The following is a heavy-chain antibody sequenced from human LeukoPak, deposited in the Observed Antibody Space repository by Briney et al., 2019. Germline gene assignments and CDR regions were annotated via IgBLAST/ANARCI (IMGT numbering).Heavy chain of an antibody. D-gene: IGHD6-25*01. J-gene: IGHJ5*02. Sequence: GGSLRLSCAASGFTFSSYWMSWVRQAPGKGLEWVANIKQDGSEKYYVDSVKGRFTISRDNAKNSLYPQMNSLRAEDTAVYYCARDGHSSANWFDPWGQGTLVTVSS. V-gene: IGHV3-7*01. CDR2: IKQDGSEK. CDR1: GFTFSSYW. CDR3: ARDGHSSANWFDP.